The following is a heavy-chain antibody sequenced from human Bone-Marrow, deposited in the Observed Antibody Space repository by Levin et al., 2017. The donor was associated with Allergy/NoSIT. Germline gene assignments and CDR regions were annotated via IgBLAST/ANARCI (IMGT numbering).Heavy chain of an antibody. V-gene: IGHV3-33*05. J-gene: IGHJ6*02. CDR3: ARDRDEKVRDYFYDMDV. CDR2: ISFDGGNK. CDR1: GFTFTNYA. D-gene: IGHD2-2*01. Sequence: LSLTCVASGFTFTNYAMHWVRQAPGKGLEWVALISFDGGNKFYADSIKGRFVISRDKSKSTVYLQMDGLRAEDTGVYFCARDRDEKVRDYFYDMDVWGHGTTVTVSS.